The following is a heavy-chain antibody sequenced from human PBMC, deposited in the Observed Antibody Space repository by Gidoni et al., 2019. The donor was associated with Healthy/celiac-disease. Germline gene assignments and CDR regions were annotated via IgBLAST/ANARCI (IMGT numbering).Heavy chain of an antibody. J-gene: IGHJ4*02. D-gene: IGHD3-9*01. CDR1: GGSFSGYY. V-gene: IGHV4-34*01. Sequence: QVQLQQWGAGLLKPSATLSLTCAVYGGSFSGYYWSWIRQPPGKGLEWIGEINHSGSTNYNPSLKSRVTISVDTSKNQFSLKLSSVTAADTAVYYCARGGRYYDILTGYRSFDYWGQGTLVTVSS. CDR3: ARGGRYYDILTGYRSFDY. CDR2: INHSGST.